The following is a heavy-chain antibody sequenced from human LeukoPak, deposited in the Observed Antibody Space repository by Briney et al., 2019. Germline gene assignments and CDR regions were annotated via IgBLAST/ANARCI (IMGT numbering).Heavy chain of an antibody. CDR3: AKGSSGGWPYYFDY. CDR1: GFTFTTYT. J-gene: IGHJ4*02. V-gene: IGHV3-23*01. D-gene: IGHD6-19*01. Sequence: GGSLRLSCAASGFTFTTYTMGWVRQIPGKGLEWFSAINVNADSTYYADSVKGRFTISRDNSKNTLYLQMSSLTAEDTAVYYCAKGSSGGWPYYFDYWGQGTLVTVSS. CDR2: INVNADST.